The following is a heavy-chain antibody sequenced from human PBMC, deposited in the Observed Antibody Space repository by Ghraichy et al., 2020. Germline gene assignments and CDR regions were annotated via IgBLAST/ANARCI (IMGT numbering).Heavy chain of an antibody. Sequence: ASVKVSCKASGYTFTSYGISWVRQAPGQGLEWMGWISAYNGNTNYAQKLQGRVTMTTDTSTSTAYMELRSLRSDDTAVYYCARDLVTMIYGRATYAFDIWGQGTMVTVSS. CDR3: ARDLVTMIYGRATYAFDI. CDR2: ISAYNGNT. V-gene: IGHV1-18*04. CDR1: GYTFTSYG. J-gene: IGHJ3*02. D-gene: IGHD3-22*01.